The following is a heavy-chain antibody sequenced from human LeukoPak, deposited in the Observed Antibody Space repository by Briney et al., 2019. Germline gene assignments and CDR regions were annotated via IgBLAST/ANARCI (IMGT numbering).Heavy chain of an antibody. D-gene: IGHD3-22*01. CDR3: ARGTYYYESSGYYSYYYMDV. CDR2: MNPNSGNT. J-gene: IGHJ6*03. V-gene: IGHV1-8*03. Sequence: GASVKVSCKASGYTFTSYDINWVRLATGQGREWMGWMNPNSGNTGYAQKFQGRVTITRNTSISTAYMELSSLRSEDTAVYYCARGTYYYESSGYYSYYYMDVWGKGTTVTVSS. CDR1: GYTFTSYD.